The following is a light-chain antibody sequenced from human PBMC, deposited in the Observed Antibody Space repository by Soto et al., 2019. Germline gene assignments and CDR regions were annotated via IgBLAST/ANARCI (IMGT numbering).Light chain of an antibody. V-gene: IGLV2-23*01. CDR1: SSDVGSYNL. J-gene: IGLJ1*01. CDR3: CSYAGSSTSGVNV. CDR2: EGS. Sequence: QSALTQPASVSGSPGQSITISCTGTSSDVGSYNLVSWYQQHPGKAPKLMIYEGSKRPSGVSNRFSGSKSGNTASLTISGLQAEDEADYYCCSYAGSSTSGVNVFGNGTKVTV.